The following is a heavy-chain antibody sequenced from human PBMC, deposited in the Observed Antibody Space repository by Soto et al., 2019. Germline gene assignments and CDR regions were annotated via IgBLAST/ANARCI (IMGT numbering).Heavy chain of an antibody. D-gene: IGHD3-3*01. Sequence: GASVKVSCKVSGYTLTELSMHWVRQAPGKGLEWMGGFDPEDGETIYAQKFQGRVTMTEDTSTDTAYMELSSLRSEDTAVYYCARDLLAFPPSQYYDFWSGSPHTDYWGQGTLVTVSS. CDR3: ARDLLAFPPSQYYDFWSGSPHTDY. J-gene: IGHJ4*02. CDR2: FDPEDGET. CDR1: GYTLTELS. V-gene: IGHV1-24*01.